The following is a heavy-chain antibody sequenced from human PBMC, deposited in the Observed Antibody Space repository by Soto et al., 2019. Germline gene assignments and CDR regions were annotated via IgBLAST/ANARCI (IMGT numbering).Heavy chain of an antibody. D-gene: IGHD2-21*02. CDR1: GGSISSYC. J-gene: IGHJ4*02. V-gene: IGHV4-59*08. Sequence: TLSLTCTVSGGSISSYCWSWIRQPPGKGLEWIGYIYYSASTNYSPSLKSRVTISVDTSKNQFSLNLSSVTAADTAVYYCARHLPYCGGDCYSLDYWGQGTLVTVSS. CDR3: ARHLPYCGGDCYSLDY. CDR2: IYYSAST.